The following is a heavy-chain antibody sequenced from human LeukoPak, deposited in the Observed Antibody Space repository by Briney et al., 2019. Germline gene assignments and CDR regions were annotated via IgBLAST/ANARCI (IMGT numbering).Heavy chain of an antibody. J-gene: IGHJ4*02. D-gene: IGHD3-3*01. CDR1: GYTFTSYG. CDR3: ARGSPLDYDFWSGYYWALFDY. Sequence: ASVKVSCKASGYTFTSYGISWVRQAPGQGLEWMGWISAYNGNTNYAQKLQGRVTMTTDTSTSTAYMELRSLRSDDKAVYYCARGSPLDYDFWSGYYWALFDYWGQGTLVTVSS. V-gene: IGHV1-18*01. CDR2: ISAYNGNT.